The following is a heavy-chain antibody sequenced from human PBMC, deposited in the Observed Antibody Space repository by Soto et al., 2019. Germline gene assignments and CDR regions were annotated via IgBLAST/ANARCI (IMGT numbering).Heavy chain of an antibody. D-gene: IGHD6-19*01. J-gene: IGHJ4*02. Sequence: EVHLVESGGGLVKTGGSLRISCAASGFTLSSRSMSWVRQTPGKGLEWVSTISITRKIYYANSVRGRFTISRDNANNSLSLQMNSLRAEDTAVYYCARDYAGWSRDYWGQGTLVTVSS. CDR2: ISITRKI. CDR3: ARDYAGWSRDY. V-gene: IGHV3-21*01. CDR1: GFTLSSRS.